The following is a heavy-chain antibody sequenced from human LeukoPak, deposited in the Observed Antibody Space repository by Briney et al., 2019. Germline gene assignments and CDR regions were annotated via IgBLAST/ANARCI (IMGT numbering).Heavy chain of an antibody. Sequence: GGSLRLSCATSGFTFSTYAMSWVRQAPGKGLEWVSAISGGTDSTYYTDSVKGRFTISRYTAKNTLYLQMNSLRAEDTAVYYVVQQYSSSWSVGDSWGQGTLVTVSS. D-gene: IGHD6-13*01. CDR3: VQQYSSSWSVGDS. CDR2: ISGGTDST. J-gene: IGHJ4*02. CDR1: GFTFSTYA. V-gene: IGHV3-23*01.